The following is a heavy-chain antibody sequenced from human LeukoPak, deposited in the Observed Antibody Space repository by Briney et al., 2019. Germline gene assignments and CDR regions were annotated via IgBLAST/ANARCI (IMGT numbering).Heavy chain of an antibody. Sequence: PGGSLRLSCAASGFTFSSYNMHWVRQAPGKGLEWVSSIVGSGISIYYADSVKGRFTISRDNAKNSPSLQMSSLRAEDTAVYYCASQMGLEYWGQGALVTVSS. V-gene: IGHV3-21*01. CDR1: GFTFSSYN. CDR3: ASQMGLEY. D-gene: IGHD2-8*01. J-gene: IGHJ4*02. CDR2: IVGSGISI.